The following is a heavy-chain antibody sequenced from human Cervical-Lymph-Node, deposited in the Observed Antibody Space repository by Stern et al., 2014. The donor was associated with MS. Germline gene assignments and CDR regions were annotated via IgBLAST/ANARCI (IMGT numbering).Heavy chain of an antibody. V-gene: IGHV1-18*01. D-gene: IGHD4-17*01. CDR2: ISGHNGGT. CDR1: GYTFTDYG. J-gene: IGHJ4*02. Sequence: QVQLVQSGGGVKKPGASVKVSCKTSGYTFTDYGVTWVRLAPGQGLEWMGWISGHNGGTNDARKFQDRVTITTDTSTNTAYLELRSLRADDTAIYYCARDRANYGVFDYWGQGSRVTVSA. CDR3: ARDRANYGVFDY.